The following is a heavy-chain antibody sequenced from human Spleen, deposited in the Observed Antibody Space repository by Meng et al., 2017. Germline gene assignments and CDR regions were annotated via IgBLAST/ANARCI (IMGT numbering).Heavy chain of an antibody. V-gene: IGHV1-3*01. J-gene: IGHJ6*02. CDR2: INAGNGNA. Sequence: ASVKVSCKASGYTFTSYAMHWVRQAPGQRLEWMGWINAGNGNAKYSQKFQGRVTITRDTSASTAYMELSSLRSEDTAVYYCARKSFLVVLGGMDVWGQGTTVTVSS. CDR1: GYTFTSYA. D-gene: IGHD3-22*01. CDR3: ARKSFLVVLGGMDV.